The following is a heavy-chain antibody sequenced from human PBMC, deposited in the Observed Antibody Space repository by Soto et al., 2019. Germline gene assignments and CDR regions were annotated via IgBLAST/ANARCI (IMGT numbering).Heavy chain of an antibody. CDR2: IWYDGTKK. V-gene: IGHV3-33*01. J-gene: IGHJ1*01. Sequence: GGSLRLSCATSGFTFTTYGFYWVRQAPGKGLEWVAVIWYDGTKKYYAESVKGRFTISGDNSKNMLNLQMDSLRAEDTAMYYCVRSESGWNTDYFLNWGQGT. CDR1: GFTFTTYG. CDR3: VRSESGWNTDYFLN. D-gene: IGHD3-3*01.